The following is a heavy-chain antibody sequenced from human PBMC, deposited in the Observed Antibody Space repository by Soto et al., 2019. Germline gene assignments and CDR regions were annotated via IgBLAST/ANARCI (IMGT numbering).Heavy chain of an antibody. Sequence: QVQLVQSGAEVKKPGASVKVSCKASGSTFTSYGISWVRQAPGQGLEWMGWISAYNGNTNYAQKLRGSVTMTTVASTSTAYMELRSLRSDDTAVYYCARDITGTTEPYFDYWGQGTLVTVSS. CDR1: GSTFTSYG. V-gene: IGHV1-18*04. D-gene: IGHD1-7*01. J-gene: IGHJ4*02. CDR2: ISAYNGNT. CDR3: ARDITGTTEPYFDY.